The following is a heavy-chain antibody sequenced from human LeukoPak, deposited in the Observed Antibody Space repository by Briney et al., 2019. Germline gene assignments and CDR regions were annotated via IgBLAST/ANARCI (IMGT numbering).Heavy chain of an antibody. CDR3: ARIVVITPYYFDY. D-gene: IGHD3-22*01. CDR2: ISGSGGST. J-gene: IGHJ4*02. V-gene: IGHV3-23*01. CDR1: GFTFSSYA. Sequence: GGSLRLSCAASGFTFSSYAMNWVRQAPGKGLEWVSAISGSGGSTYYADSVKGRFTISRDNSKNTLYLQMNSLRAEDTAVYYCARIVVITPYYFDYWGQGTLVTVSS.